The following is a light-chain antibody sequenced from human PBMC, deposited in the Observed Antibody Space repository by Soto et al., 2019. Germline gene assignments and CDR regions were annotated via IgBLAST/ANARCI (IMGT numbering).Light chain of an antibody. CDR3: QQRSNWRIT. J-gene: IGKJ5*01. Sequence: EVVLTRSPPTLSLSPGERATLSCRASQSVSSYLAWYQQKPGQAPRLLIYDASNRATGIPARFSGSGSGTDFTLTISSLEPEDFAVYYCQQRSNWRITFGQGTRLEIK. V-gene: IGKV3-11*01. CDR1: QSVSSY. CDR2: DAS.